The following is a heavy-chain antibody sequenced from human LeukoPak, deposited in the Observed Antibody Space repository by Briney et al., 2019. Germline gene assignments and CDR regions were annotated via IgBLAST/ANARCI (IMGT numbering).Heavy chain of an antibody. CDR1: GFTFDDYG. J-gene: IGHJ6*03. CDR2: INWNGGST. V-gene: IGHV3-20*04. D-gene: IGHD2-2*01. CDR3: ARDTLDIVVVPAPKYYYYYMDV. Sequence: PGGSLRLSCAASGFTFDDYGMSWVRQAPGKGLEWDSGINWNGGSTGYADSVKGRFTISRDNAKNSLYLQMNSLRAEDTALYYCARDTLDIVVVPAPKYYYYYMDVWGRGTTVTVSS.